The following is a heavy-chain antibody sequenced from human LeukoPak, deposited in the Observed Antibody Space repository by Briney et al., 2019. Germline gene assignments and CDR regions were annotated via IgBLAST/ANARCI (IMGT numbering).Heavy chain of an antibody. CDR1: GFTFSDCY. J-gene: IGHJ4*02. CDR2: ISSSGSTI. Sequence: GGSLRLSCAASGFTFSDCYMSWIRQAPGKGLEWVSYISSSGSTIYYAGSVKGRFTISRDNAKNSLYLQMNSLRAEDTAVYSCAQLVPPFDYWGQGTLVTVSS. D-gene: IGHD6-13*01. V-gene: IGHV3-11*01. CDR3: AQLVPPFDY.